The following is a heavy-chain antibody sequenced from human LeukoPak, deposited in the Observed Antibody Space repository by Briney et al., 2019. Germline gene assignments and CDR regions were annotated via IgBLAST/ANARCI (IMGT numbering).Heavy chain of an antibody. D-gene: IGHD3-3*01. J-gene: IGHJ3*02. Sequence: ASVKVSCTASGYTFTSYYMHWVRQAPGQGLEWMGIINPSGGSTSYAQKFQGRVTMTRDTSTSTVYMELSSLRSEDTAVYYCARERSSPDYDFFLGDAFDIWGQGTMVTVSS. CDR1: GYTFTSYY. CDR2: INPSGGST. CDR3: ARERSSPDYDFFLGDAFDI. V-gene: IGHV1-46*01.